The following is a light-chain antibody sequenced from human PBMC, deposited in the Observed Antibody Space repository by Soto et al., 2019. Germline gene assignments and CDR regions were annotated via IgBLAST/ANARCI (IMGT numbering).Light chain of an antibody. CDR2: DAS. Sequence: EIVLTQSPATLSLSPGERATLSCRASQSVSSYLAWYQQKPGQAPRLLIYDASNRATGIPARFSGSGSGTDFPLTISSLEPDDFAVYYCQQRSNSLTFGPGTKVDIK. V-gene: IGKV3-11*01. CDR3: QQRSNSLT. J-gene: IGKJ3*01. CDR1: QSVSSY.